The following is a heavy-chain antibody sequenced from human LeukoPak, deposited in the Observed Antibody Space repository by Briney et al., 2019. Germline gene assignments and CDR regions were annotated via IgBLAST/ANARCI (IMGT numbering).Heavy chain of an antibody. J-gene: IGHJ3*02. D-gene: IGHD4-23*01. CDR1: GFTFKTYW. CDR2: SNSDGSSK. V-gene: IGHV3-74*01. Sequence: GGSLRLSCAASGFTFKTYWMHWVRQAPGKGLVWVSHSNSDGSSKIYADSVRGRFTISRDNAKNTLYLQMNSLRAEDTAVYYCARDLKGPVNDVFDMWGQGTMVTVSS. CDR3: ARDLKGPVNDVFDM.